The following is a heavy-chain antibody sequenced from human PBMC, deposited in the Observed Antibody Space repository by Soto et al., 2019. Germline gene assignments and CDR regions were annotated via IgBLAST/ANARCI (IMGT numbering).Heavy chain of an antibody. V-gene: IGHV1-2*02. CDR1: GYTFTGYY. D-gene: IGHD1-26*01. J-gene: IGHJ6*02. CDR2: INPKSGDT. CDR3: ARSSGGYSYNGMDV. Sequence: ASVKVSCKASGYTFTGYYVHWVRQAPGQGLEWMGWINPKSGDTKYAQKVQGRVTVTRDTSISTAYMELSRLRADDTAVYYCARSSGGYSYNGMDVWGQGTTVTVSS.